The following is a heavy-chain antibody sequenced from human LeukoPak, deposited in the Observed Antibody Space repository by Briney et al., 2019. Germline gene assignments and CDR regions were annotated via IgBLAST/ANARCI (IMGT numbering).Heavy chain of an antibody. V-gene: IGHV4-59*01. CDR3: ARSDRTQLKPRAFDY. Sequence: PSETLSLTCTVSGGSISSYYWSWIRQPPGKGLEWIGYIYYSGSTNYNPSLKSRVTISVDTSKNQFSLKLSSVTAADTAVYYCARSDRTQLKPRAFDYWGQGTLVTVSS. CDR1: GGSISSYY. D-gene: IGHD2-2*01. J-gene: IGHJ4*02. CDR2: IYYSGST.